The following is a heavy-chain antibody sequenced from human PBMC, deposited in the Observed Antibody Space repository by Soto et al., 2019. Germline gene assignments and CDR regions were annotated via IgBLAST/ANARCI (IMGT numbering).Heavy chain of an antibody. CDR2: LSSRSSYI. Sequence: EVQLVESGGGLVKPGGSLRLSCAASGFTFSSYNMNWVRQAPGKGLEWVSSLSSRSSYIYYADSVKGRFTISRDNAKNPLYLQMNSLRAEDTAVYYCAGGGIMYGDYRSMDVWGKGTTVTVSS. CDR1: GFTFSSYN. CDR3: AGGGIMYGDYRSMDV. D-gene: IGHD4-17*01. J-gene: IGHJ6*03. V-gene: IGHV3-21*01.